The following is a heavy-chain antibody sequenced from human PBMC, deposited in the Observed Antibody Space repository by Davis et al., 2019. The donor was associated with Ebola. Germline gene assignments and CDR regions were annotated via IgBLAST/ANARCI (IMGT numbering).Heavy chain of an antibody. D-gene: IGHD1-1*01. CDR2: INYESSDT. V-gene: IGHV3-11*06. Sequence: GGSLRLSCAASGFTFSDYYMSWIRQAPGKGLEWVSYINYESSDTAYADSVKGRFTISRDNAKNSLSLQMNSLRAEDTAVYYCARGVPNWNDALDYWGQGTLVTVSS. J-gene: IGHJ4*02. CDR3: ARGVPNWNDALDY. CDR1: GFTFSDYY.